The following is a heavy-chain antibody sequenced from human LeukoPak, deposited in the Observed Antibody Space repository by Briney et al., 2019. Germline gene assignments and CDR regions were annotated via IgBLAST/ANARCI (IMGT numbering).Heavy chain of an antibody. V-gene: IGHV3-30*04. J-gene: IGHJ4*02. CDR3: ARDSGDGYNWPGHFDY. CDR1: GFTFSSYA. CDR2: ISYEGRNK. D-gene: IGHD5-24*01. Sequence: GGSLRLSCAACGFTFSSYAMHWVGRAPGKGVEGVAVISYEGRNKYYADSVKGRFTISRDNSKNTLYLQMNSLRAEDTAVYYCARDSGDGYNWPGHFDYWGQGTLVTVSS.